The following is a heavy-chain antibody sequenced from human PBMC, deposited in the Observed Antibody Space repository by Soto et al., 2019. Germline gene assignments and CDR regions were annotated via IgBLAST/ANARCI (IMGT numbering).Heavy chain of an antibody. Sequence: QVQLVESGGGVVQPGGSLRPSCAASASIFKGHGMHWVRQAPGKGLEWVAIIRYDGSDEHYGDSVEGRFTISRDNSKNMLYLQMNSLRAEDTAVYYCARDGVGATTFFGFLDYWGQGTLVTVSS. CDR1: ASIFKGHG. J-gene: IGHJ4*02. CDR2: IRYDGSDE. V-gene: IGHV3-33*08. D-gene: IGHD1-26*01. CDR3: ARDGVGATTFFGFLDY.